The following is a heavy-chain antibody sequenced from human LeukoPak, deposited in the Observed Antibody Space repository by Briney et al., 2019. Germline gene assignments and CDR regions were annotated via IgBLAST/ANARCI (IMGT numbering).Heavy chain of an antibody. D-gene: IGHD6-6*01. J-gene: IGHJ6*02. CDR3: ARISTARNYYGMDV. CDR2: IWYDGSNK. Sequence: PGGSLRLSCAASGFTFSSYGMHWVRQAPGKGLEWVAVIWYDGSNKYYADSVKGRFTISRDNSKNTLYLQMNSLRAEDTAVYYCARISTARNYYGMDVWGQGTTVTVSS. V-gene: IGHV3-33*01. CDR1: GFTFSSYG.